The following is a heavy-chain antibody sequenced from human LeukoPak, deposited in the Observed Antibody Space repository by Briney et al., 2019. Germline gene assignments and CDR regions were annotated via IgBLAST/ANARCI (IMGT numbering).Heavy chain of an antibody. Sequence: SETLSLTCAVYGGSFSGYYWSWIRQPPGKGLEWIGEINHSGSTNYNPSLKSRVTISVDTSKNQFSLKLSSVTAADTAVYYCARDIVGATEHYWGQVTLVTVSS. CDR1: GGSFSGYY. CDR2: INHSGST. D-gene: IGHD1-26*01. CDR3: ARDIVGATEHY. J-gene: IGHJ4*02. V-gene: IGHV4-34*01.